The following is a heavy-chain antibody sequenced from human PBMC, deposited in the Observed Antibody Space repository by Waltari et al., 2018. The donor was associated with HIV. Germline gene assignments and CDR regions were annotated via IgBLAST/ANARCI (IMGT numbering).Heavy chain of an antibody. J-gene: IGHJ3*02. CDR2: IYTSGST. CDR3: ARDDPRGLNAFDI. CDR1: GGSISSGSYY. Sequence: QVQLQESGPGLVKPSQTLSLTCTVSGGSISSGSYYWSWIRQPAGKGLEWIGRIYTSGSTNYNPSLKSRVTISVDTSKNQFSLKLSSVTAADTAVYYCARDDPRGLNAFDIWGQGTMVTVSS. D-gene: IGHD3-10*01. V-gene: IGHV4-61*02.